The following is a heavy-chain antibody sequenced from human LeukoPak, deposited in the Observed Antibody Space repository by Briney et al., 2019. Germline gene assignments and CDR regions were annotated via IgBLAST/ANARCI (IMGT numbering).Heavy chain of an antibody. CDR3: ASTLYSSGWYRY. V-gene: IGHV3-30*03. J-gene: IGHJ4*02. CDR1: GFTFSSYG. Sequence: GRSLRLSCEASGFTFSSYGMHWVRQAPGKGLEWVAVISYDGSNKYYADSVKGRFTISRYNSKNTLYLQMNSLRADDTAVYYCASTLYSSGWYRYWGQGTLVTVSS. CDR2: ISYDGSNK. D-gene: IGHD6-19*01.